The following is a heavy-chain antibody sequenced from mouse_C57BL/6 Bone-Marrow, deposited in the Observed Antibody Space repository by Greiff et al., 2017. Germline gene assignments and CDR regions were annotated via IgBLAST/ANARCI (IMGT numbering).Heavy chain of an antibody. J-gene: IGHJ3*01. CDR3: ARQGYYGYDEGWFAY. Sequence: EVKLVESGGDLVKPGGSLKLSCAASGFTFSSYGMSWVRQTPDKRLEWVATISSGGSYTYYPDSVKGRFTISRDNAKNTLYLQMSSLKSEDTAMXYCARQGYYGYDEGWFAYWGQGTLVTVSA. D-gene: IGHD2-2*01. CDR1: GFTFSSYG. V-gene: IGHV5-6*01. CDR2: ISSGGSYT.